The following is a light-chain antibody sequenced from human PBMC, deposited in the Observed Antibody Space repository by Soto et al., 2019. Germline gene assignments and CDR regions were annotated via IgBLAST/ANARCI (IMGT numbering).Light chain of an antibody. CDR3: QAWDRSSDVV. J-gene: IGLJ2*01. Sequence: SYELTQPPSVSVAPGQTARITCGGNNLGSKSVHWYQKKPGQAPVLVVYDDTDRPSGIPARFSGSKSGNTATLIISSVEAGDEDDYYCQAWDRSSDVVFGGGTQLTVL. CDR2: DDT. CDR1: NLGSKS. V-gene: IGLV3-21*02.